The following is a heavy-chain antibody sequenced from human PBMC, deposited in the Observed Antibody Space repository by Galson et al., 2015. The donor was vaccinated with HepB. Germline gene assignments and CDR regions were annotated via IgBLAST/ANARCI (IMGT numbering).Heavy chain of an antibody. Sequence: SVKVSCKASGGTFSSYTISWVRQAPGQGLEWMGRIIPILGIANYAQKFQGRVTITADKSTSTAYMELRSLRSDDTAVYYCARDAAGGDNWGQGTLVTVSS. CDR3: ARDAAGGDN. J-gene: IGHJ4*02. V-gene: IGHV1-69*04. CDR2: IIPILGIA. D-gene: IGHD6-13*01. CDR1: GGTFSSYT.